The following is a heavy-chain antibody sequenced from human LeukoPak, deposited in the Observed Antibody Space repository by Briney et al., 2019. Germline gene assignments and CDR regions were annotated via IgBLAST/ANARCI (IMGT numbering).Heavy chain of an antibody. CDR1: GFTFSSYS. CDR2: ISSSSSYI. D-gene: IGHD3-10*01. V-gene: IGHV3-21*06. CDR3: ARVRKDIQSMVRGQNYYYYMDV. Sequence: GGSLRLSCAASGFTFSSYSMNWVRQAPGKGLEWVSSISSSSSYIYYADSVKGRFTISRDNAKNSLYLQMNSLRAEDTAVYYCARVRKDIQSMVRGQNYYYYMDVWGKGTTVTISS. J-gene: IGHJ6*03.